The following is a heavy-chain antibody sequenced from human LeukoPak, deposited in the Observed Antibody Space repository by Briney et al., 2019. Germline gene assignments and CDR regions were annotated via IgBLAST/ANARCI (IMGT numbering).Heavy chain of an antibody. CDR2: TYFSSMWTK. CDR3: ARRHYSLYYGDSDY. CDR1: GDSVSSNSAS. V-gene: IGHV6-1*01. D-gene: IGHD4-11*01. Sequence: SQTLSLTCAISGDSVSSNSASWNWFRQSPSRGLEWLGRTYFSSMWTKDYAESVKSRISINPDTSKNQVSLQLESVTPEDTAVYYCARRHYSLYYGDSDYWGQGIMVNGSS. J-gene: IGHJ4*02.